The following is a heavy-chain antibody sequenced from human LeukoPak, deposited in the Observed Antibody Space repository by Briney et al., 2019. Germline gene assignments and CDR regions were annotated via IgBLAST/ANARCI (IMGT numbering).Heavy chain of an antibody. Sequence: SETLSLTCTVSGDYLTSNYYWGWIRQPPGKGLEWIGSIYHSGTTDYNPSLKSRVTISVDTSKNQFSLKLTSVTAADTAVYYCAREGSTSGTNWFDPWGQGNLVTVSS. V-gene: IGHV4-38-2*02. D-gene: IGHD3-10*01. CDR3: AREGSTSGTNWFDP. CDR1: GDYLTSNYY. J-gene: IGHJ5*02. CDR2: IYHSGTT.